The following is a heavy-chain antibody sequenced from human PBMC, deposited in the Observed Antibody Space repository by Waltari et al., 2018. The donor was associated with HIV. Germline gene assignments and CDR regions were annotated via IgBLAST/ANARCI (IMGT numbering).Heavy chain of an antibody. CDR3: ARDLGYCSSTSCYPYGMDV. V-gene: IGHV1-69*06. Sequence: QVQLVQSGAEVKKPGSSVKFSCKASGGTFSRYAISWVRQAPGQGLEWMGGIIPIFGTANYAQKFQGRVTITADKSTSTAYMELSSLRSEDTAVYYCARDLGYCSSTSCYPYGMDVWGQGTTVTVSS. D-gene: IGHD2-2*01. CDR1: GGTFSRYA. J-gene: IGHJ6*02. CDR2: IIPIFGTA.